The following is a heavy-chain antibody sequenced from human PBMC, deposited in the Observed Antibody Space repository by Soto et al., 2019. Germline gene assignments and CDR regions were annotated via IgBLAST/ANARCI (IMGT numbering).Heavy chain of an antibody. CDR2: ISYDGSNK. V-gene: IGHV3-30*18. Sequence: QVQLVESGGGVVQPGRSLRLSCAASGFTFSSYGMHWVRQAPGKGLERVAVISYDGSNKYYADSVKGRFTISRDNSKNTLYLQMNSLRAEDTAVYYGAKETYSGPLDYWGQGTLVTVSS. CDR3: AKETYSGPLDY. CDR1: GFTFSSYG. J-gene: IGHJ4*02. D-gene: IGHD2-15*01.